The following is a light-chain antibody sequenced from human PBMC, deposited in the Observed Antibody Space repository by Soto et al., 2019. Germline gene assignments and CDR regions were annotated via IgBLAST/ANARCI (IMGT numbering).Light chain of an antibody. J-gene: IGKJ1*01. CDR2: DAS. Sequence: IVLTQSPVTLAVSPGESAVLSCRASQSVSTSLAWYQHKPGQAPRLFIYDASKRAPGIPARFTGSGSGTDFTITISSLEPEDIAVYYCQVRDVWPSFGPGTKVEIK. CDR3: QVRDVWPS. CDR1: QSVSTS. V-gene: IGKV3-11*01.